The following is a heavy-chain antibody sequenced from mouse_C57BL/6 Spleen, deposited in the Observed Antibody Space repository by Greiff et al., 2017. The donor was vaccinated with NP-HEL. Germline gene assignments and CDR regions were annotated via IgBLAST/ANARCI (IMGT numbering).Heavy chain of an antibody. Sequence: QVQLKESGAELVRPGASVTLSCKASGYTFTDYEMHWVKQTPVHGLEWIGAIDPETGGTAYNQKFKGKAILTADKSSSTAYMELRSLTSEDSAVYYWTSGPYYAMDYWGQGTSVTVSS. CDR3: TSGPYYAMDY. J-gene: IGHJ4*01. CDR2: IDPETGGT. CDR1: GYTFTDYE. V-gene: IGHV1-15*01.